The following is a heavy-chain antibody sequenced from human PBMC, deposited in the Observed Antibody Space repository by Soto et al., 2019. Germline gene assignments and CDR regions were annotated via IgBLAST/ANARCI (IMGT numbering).Heavy chain of an antibody. CDR3: ASPTRLRDYDSSGYSVEHAFDI. J-gene: IGHJ3*02. CDR2: IYPGDSDT. CDR1: GYSFTSYW. V-gene: IGHV5-51*01. D-gene: IGHD3-22*01. Sequence: EVQLVQSGAEVKKPGESLKISCKGSGYSFTSYWIGWVRQMPGKGLEWMGIIYPGDSDTRYSPSFQGQVTISADKSISTAYLQWSSLKASDTAMYYCASPTRLRDYDSSGYSVEHAFDIWGQGTMVTVSS.